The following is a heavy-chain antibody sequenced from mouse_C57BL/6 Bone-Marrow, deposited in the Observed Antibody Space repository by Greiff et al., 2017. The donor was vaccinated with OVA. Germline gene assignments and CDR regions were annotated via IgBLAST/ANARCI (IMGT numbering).Heavy chain of an antibody. J-gene: IGHJ2*01. Sequence: VQLQQSGAELARPGASVKLSCKASGYPFPSYGISWVKQSSGQGLEWIGEIYPRSGNTYYNEKFKGKATLTADKSSSTAYMELRSLTSEDSAVYCCARRDYYGPFDWGQGTTLTVSS. CDR2: IYPRSGNT. V-gene: IGHV1-81*01. CDR1: GYPFPSYG. D-gene: IGHD1-1*01. CDR3: ARRDYYGPFD.